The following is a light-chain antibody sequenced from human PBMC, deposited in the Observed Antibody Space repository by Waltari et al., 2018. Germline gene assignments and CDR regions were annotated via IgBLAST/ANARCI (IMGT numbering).Light chain of an antibody. CDR3: SSYTSSSVYV. CDR1: SSDVGGYNY. J-gene: IGLJ1*01. CDR2: DVS. Sequence: QSALTQPASVSGSPGQSITISCTGNSSDVGGYNYDSWYQQHPGKTPTLMIYDVSKRPSGVSSRFSGSKSGNTASLTIAGLQADDEADYYCSSYTSSSVYVVGTGTKVTVL. V-gene: IGLV2-14*01.